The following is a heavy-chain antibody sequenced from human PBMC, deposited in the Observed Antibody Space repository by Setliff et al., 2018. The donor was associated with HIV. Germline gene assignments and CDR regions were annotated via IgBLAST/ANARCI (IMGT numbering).Heavy chain of an antibody. D-gene: IGHD4-4*01. CDR1: GFSLSTSGMC. Sequence: ESGPTLVNPTQTLKLTCTFSGFSLSTSGMCVSWIRQPPGKALEWLARIDWDDDKFYNTSLKTRLTISKDTSKNQVVLTMTNMDPVDTATYYCARFYSNYAAFDSWGQGTLVTV. V-gene: IGHV2-70*17. J-gene: IGHJ4*02. CDR2: IDWDDDK. CDR3: ARFYSNYAAFDS.